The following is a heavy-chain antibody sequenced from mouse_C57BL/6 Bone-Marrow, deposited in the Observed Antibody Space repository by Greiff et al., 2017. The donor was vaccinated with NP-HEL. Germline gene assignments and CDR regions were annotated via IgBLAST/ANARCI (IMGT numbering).Heavy chain of an antibody. D-gene: IGHD1-1*01. J-gene: IGHJ4*01. CDR2: ISDGGSYT. CDR1: GFTFSSYA. CDR3: ARDLDYGSSYDYAMDY. Sequence: QVVESGGGLVKPGGSLKLSCAASGFTFSSYAMSWVRQTPEKRLEWVATISDGGSYTYYPDNVKGRFTISRDNAKNNLYLQMSHLKSEDTAMYYCARDLDYGSSYDYAMDYWGQGTSVTVSS. V-gene: IGHV5-4*01.